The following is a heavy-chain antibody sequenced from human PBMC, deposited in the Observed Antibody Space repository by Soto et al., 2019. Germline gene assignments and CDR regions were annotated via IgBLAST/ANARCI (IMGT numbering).Heavy chain of an antibody. CDR3: ADINDSSGYVDY. Sequence: SETLSLTCTVSGGSISSSSDYWGWIRQPPGKGLEWIGSIYYSGGTYYNPSLRSRVTISVDTSKNQFSLKLSSVTAADTAVYYCADINDSSGYVDYWGQGTLVTVSS. J-gene: IGHJ4*02. CDR2: IYYSGGT. CDR1: GGSISSSSDY. V-gene: IGHV4-39*01. D-gene: IGHD3-22*01.